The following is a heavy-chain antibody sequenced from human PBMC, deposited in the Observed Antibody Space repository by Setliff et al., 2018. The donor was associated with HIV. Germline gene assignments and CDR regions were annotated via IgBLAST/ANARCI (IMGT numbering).Heavy chain of an antibody. J-gene: IGHJ4*02. D-gene: IGHD5-12*01. Sequence: LSLTCAVSGYSISSGYYWGWIRQPPGKGLEWIGSIYHSGSTYYNPSLKSRVTISVDTSKNQFSLKLSSVTAADPAVYYCARMYSGYDWSPAGARTRYFDYRGQGTLVTVSS. V-gene: IGHV4-38-2*01. CDR3: ARMYSGYDWSPAGARTRYFDY. CDR2: IYHSGST. CDR1: GYSISSGYY.